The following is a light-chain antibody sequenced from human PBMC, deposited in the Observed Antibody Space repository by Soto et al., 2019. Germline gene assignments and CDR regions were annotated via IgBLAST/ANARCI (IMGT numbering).Light chain of an antibody. CDR1: QSISNY. V-gene: IGKV3-11*01. Sequence: EVVLTQSPGTLSSSPGERATLSCRASQSISNYVAWYQQKPGQAPRLLIYDASDRATGIPGRFSGSGSGTDFTLTISSLEPEDFAVYYCQQHSNWPPITFGQGTRLEI. CDR2: DAS. J-gene: IGKJ5*01. CDR3: QQHSNWPPIT.